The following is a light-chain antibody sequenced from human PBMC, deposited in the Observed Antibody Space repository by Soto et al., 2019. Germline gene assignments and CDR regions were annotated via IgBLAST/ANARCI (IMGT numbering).Light chain of an antibody. Sequence: EFVLTQSPGTLSLSPGERATLSCRASQTVRNNYLAWYQQKPGQAPRLLIYGASSRATGIPDRFSGSGSGTDFTLTISRLEPEDFAVYYCQKYGSSPPWTFGQGTKVDIK. CDR1: QTVRNNY. CDR3: QKYGSSPPWT. J-gene: IGKJ1*01. V-gene: IGKV3-20*01. CDR2: GAS.